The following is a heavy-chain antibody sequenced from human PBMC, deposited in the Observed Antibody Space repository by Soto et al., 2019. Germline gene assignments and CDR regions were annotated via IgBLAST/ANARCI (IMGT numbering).Heavy chain of an antibody. V-gene: IGHV3-23*01. CDR1: GFTFTSYA. J-gene: IGHJ4*02. CDR2: LSGSGGNT. CDR3: AKTYYDSSGYYPLFDY. Sequence: GGSLRLSCAASGFTFTSYAMSWVRQAPGKGLEWVSLLSGSGGNTYYADAVRGRFTISRDNSKNTLYLQMNSLRAEDTAVYFCAKTYYDSSGYYPLFDYWGQGSLVTVSS. D-gene: IGHD3-22*01.